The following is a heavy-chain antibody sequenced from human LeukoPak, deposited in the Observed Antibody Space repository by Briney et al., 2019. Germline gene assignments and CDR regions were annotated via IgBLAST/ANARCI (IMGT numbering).Heavy chain of an antibody. CDR2: IFYSGKS. V-gene: IGHV4-39*01. CDR3: ARLGGVEVNGGTLDY. D-gene: IGHD3-16*01. Sequence: SETLSLTCTVSGGSISGNYYWGWIRQPPGKGLEWIGSIFYSGKSNYNPSLKNRVSVSVDTSKNQFFLKLTSVTVADTAVYFCARLGGVEVNGGTLDYWGRGTLVTVSS. J-gene: IGHJ4*02. CDR1: GGSISGNYY.